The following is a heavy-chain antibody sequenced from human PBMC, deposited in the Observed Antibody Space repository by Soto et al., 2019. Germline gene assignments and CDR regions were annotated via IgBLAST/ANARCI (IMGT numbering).Heavy chain of an antibody. CDR1: GFTFSSYA. J-gene: IGHJ4*02. Sequence: PGGSLRLSCSASGFTFSSYAMHWVRQAPGKGLEYVSAISSNGGGTYYADSVKGRFTISRDNSKNTLYLQMSSLIAEDTAVYYCVKDSGVYYDSSGYSAYWGQGTLVTVSS. CDR2: ISSNGGGT. CDR3: VKDSGVYYDSSGYSAY. V-gene: IGHV3-64D*08. D-gene: IGHD3-22*01.